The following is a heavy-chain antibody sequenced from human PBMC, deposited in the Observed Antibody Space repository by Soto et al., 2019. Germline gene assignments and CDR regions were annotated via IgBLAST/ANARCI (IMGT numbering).Heavy chain of an antibody. D-gene: IGHD3-9*01. V-gene: IGHV5-51*01. Sequence: GESLKISCKGSGYSFTSYWIGWVRQMPGKGLEWMGIIHPGDSDTRYSPSFQGQVTISADKSISTAYLQWSSLKASDTAMYYCARTLTYYDSLPGYNWFDLWGQGTLVTVSS. CDR1: GYSFTSYW. J-gene: IGHJ5*02. CDR3: ARTLTYYDSLPGYNWFDL. CDR2: IHPGDSDT.